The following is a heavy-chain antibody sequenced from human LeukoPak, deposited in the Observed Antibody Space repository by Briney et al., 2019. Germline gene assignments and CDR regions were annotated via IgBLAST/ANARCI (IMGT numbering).Heavy chain of an antibody. V-gene: IGHV3-30*04. CDR1: GFTFSSYA. J-gene: IGHJ4*02. CDR3: ARHGNWNDIEY. Sequence: GRSLRLSCAASGFTFSSYAMHWVRQAPGKGLEWVAVISYDGSNKYYADSVKGRFTISRDNSKNTLYLQMNSLRAEDTAVYYCARHGNWNDIEYWGQGALVTVSS. CDR2: ISYDGSNK. D-gene: IGHD1-20*01.